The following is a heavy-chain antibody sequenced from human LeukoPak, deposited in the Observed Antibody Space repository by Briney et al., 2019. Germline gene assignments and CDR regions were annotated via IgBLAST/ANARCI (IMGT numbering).Heavy chain of an antibody. CDR2: ISTSGSSI. J-gene: IGHJ6*03. V-gene: IGHV3-48*03. CDR1: GFTFSTYE. D-gene: IGHD4-17*01. CDR3: ARDATTELGTVYMDV. Sequence: PGGSLRLSCAASGFTFSTYEINWVRQAPGKGLEWLSHISTSGSSIHYADSVKGRFTISRDNAKNSLYLQMNILRVEDTAVYYCARDATTELGTVYMDVWGKGTTVTISS.